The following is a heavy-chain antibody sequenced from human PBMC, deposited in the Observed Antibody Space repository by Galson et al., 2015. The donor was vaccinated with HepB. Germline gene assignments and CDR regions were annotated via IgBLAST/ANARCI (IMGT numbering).Heavy chain of an antibody. CDR1: GGTFSSYA. CDR3: ARDNAEAGTAFPLYYYYYGMDV. D-gene: IGHD6-19*01. J-gene: IGHJ6*02. V-gene: IGHV1-69*04. Sequence: SVKVSCKASGGTFSSYAISWVRQAPGQGLEWMGRIIPILGIANYAQKFQGRVTITADKSTSTAYMELSSLRSEDTAVYYCARDNAEAGTAFPLYYYYYGMDVWGQGTTVTVSS. CDR2: IIPILGIA.